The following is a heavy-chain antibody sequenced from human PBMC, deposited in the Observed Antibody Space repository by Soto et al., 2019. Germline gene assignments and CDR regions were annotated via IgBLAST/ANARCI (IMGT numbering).Heavy chain of an antibody. CDR1: GGSFSGYY. Sequence: SETLSLTCAVYGGSFSGYYWSWIRQPPGKGLEWIGEINHSGSTNYNPSLKSRVTISVDTSKNQFSLKPSSVTAADTAVYYCARGRRYDFWSGYYGSRLNWFDPWGQGTLVTVSS. V-gene: IGHV4-34*01. J-gene: IGHJ5*02. CDR2: INHSGST. D-gene: IGHD3-3*01. CDR3: ARGRRYDFWSGYYGSRLNWFDP.